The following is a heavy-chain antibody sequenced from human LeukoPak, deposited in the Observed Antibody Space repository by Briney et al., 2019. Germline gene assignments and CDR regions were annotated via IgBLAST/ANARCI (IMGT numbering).Heavy chain of an antibody. CDR3: ARQGYGDYGYFDY. CDR1: GGSISGYY. J-gene: IGHJ4*02. D-gene: IGHD4-17*01. CDR2: INHSGST. V-gene: IGHV4-34*01. Sequence: SETLSLTCTVSGGSISGYYWSWLRQPPGKGLEWIGEINHSGSTNYNPSLKSRVTISVDTSKNQFSLKLSSVTAADTAVYYCARQGYGDYGYFDYWGQGTLVTVSS.